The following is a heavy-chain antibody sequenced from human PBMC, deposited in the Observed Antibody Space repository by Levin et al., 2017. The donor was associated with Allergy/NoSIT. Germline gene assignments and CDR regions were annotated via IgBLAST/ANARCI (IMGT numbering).Heavy chain of an antibody. V-gene: IGHV3-21*01. CDR1: GFTFSSYS. D-gene: IGHD3-3*01. CDR3: ARDLEKLVIIGAPFDY. CDR2: ISSSSSYI. Sequence: PGGSLRLSCAASGFTFSSYSMNWVRQAPGKGLEWVSSISSSSSYIYYADSVKGRFTISRDNAKNSLYLQMNSLRAEDTAVYYCARDLEKLVIIGAPFDYWGQGTLVTVSS. J-gene: IGHJ4*02.